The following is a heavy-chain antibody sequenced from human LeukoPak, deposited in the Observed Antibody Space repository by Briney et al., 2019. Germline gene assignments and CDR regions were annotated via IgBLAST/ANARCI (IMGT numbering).Heavy chain of an antibody. D-gene: IGHD6-13*01. J-gene: IGHJ4*02. CDR2: ISGYNGKT. CDR1: GYTFNTYG. Sequence: ASVKVSCKASGYTFNTYGITWVRQAPGQGLEWMGWISGYNGKTKYAQKLQDRVTMTTDTSTSTAYMELRSLRSDDTAVYYCARDLAAGTGKSYDYWGQGTLVTVSS. V-gene: IGHV1-18*01. CDR3: ARDLAAGTGKSYDY.